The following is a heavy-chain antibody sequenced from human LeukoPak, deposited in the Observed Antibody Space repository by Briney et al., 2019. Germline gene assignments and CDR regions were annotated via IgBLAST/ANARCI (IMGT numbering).Heavy chain of an antibody. J-gene: IGHJ4*02. CDR3: ATYSSGNVNNDY. D-gene: IGHD6-19*01. CDR1: GFTFSSYG. Sequence: GGSLTLSCAASGFTFSSYGMHWVRQAPGKGLEWVAFIRYDGSNKYYADSVKGRFTISRDNSKNTLYLQMNSLRAEDTAVYYCATYSSGNVNNDYWGQGTLVTVSS. CDR2: IRYDGSNK. V-gene: IGHV3-30*02.